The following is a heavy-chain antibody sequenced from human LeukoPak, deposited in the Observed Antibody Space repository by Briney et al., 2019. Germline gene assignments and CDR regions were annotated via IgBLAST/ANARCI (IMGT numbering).Heavy chain of an antibody. J-gene: IGHJ5*02. Sequence: PSETLSLTCTVSGGSISSYYWSWIRQPAGKGREWIGRIYSGGNTNYNPSLKSRVTMSVDTSKKQFSLKLSSVTAADTAVYYCARGSVITFGGVTQTGGNWFDPWGQGTLVTVSS. CDR2: IYSGGNT. V-gene: IGHV4-4*07. CDR1: GGSISSYY. CDR3: ARGSVITFGGVTQTGGNWFDP. D-gene: IGHD3-16*01.